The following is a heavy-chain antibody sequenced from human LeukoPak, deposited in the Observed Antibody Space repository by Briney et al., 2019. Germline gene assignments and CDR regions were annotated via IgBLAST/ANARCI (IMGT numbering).Heavy chain of an antibody. CDR2: ISYDGSNK. CDR3: ARSRALYWYFDL. J-gene: IGHJ2*01. CDR1: GFTFSSYA. Sequence: GGSLRLSCAASGFTFSSYAMHWVRQAPGKGLEWVAVISYDGSNKYYADSVKGRFTISRDNSKNTLYLQMNSLRAEDTAVYYCARSRALYWYFDLWGRGTLVTVSS. V-gene: IGHV3-30-3*01.